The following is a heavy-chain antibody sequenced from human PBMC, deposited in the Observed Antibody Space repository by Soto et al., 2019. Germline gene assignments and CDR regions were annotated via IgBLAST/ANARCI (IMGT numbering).Heavy chain of an antibody. CDR1: GYSFTSYW. V-gene: IGHV5-10-1*01. J-gene: IGHJ6*02. D-gene: IGHD4-17*01. CDR2: IDPSDSYT. CDR3: ARPLYGDYYYYGMDV. Sequence: GESLKISCKGSGYSFTSYWISWVRQMPGKGLEWMGRIDPSDSYTNYSPSFQGHVTISADKSISTAYLQWSSLKASDTAIYYCARPLYGDYYYYGMDVWGQGTTVTVSS.